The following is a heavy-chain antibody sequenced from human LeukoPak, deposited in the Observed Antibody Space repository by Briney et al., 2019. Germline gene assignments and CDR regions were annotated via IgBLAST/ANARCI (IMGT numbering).Heavy chain of an antibody. D-gene: IGHD3-10*01. Sequence: GGSLRLPCAASGFTFSSYAMYWVRQAPGKGLEWVALISKDGSDEDHADSVKGRFTISRDNSKDTLYLQMISLRIEDTAVYYCAREAYYGSGRSRQPSPVWGQGTLVTVSS. CDR3: AREAYYGSGRSRQPSPV. CDR1: GFTFSSYA. V-gene: IGHV3-30*01. J-gene: IGHJ4*02. CDR2: ISKDGSDE.